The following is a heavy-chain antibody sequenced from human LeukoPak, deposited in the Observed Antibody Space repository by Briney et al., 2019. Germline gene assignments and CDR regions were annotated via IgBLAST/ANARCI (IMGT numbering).Heavy chain of an antibody. CDR1: GGSISGSRHY. CDR3: VRRVAGSGYRDS. J-gene: IGHJ4*02. V-gene: IGHV4-39*01. CDR2: ILYSGGT. D-gene: IGHD3-22*01. Sequence: SETLSLTCTVSGGSISGSRHYWGWIRQPPGKGLEWIGNILYSGGTNYNPSLKSRVTISVDTSKNQFSLKLSSVTAADTADYYCVRRVAGSGYRDSWGQGTLVTVSS.